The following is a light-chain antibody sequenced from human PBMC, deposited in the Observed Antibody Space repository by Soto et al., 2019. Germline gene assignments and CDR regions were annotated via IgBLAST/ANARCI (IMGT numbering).Light chain of an antibody. Sequence: ALTQPASLSGSPGQSITISCTGTTSDVGSYDLVSWYQQHPGKAPKIMIYEVSKRPSGDSNRFSGSKSGNTASLTISGLQAEDEADYYCCSYAGGRSPYVFGTGTKVTVL. J-gene: IGLJ1*01. CDR3: CSYAGGRSPYV. CDR2: EVS. V-gene: IGLV2-23*02. CDR1: TSDVGSYDL.